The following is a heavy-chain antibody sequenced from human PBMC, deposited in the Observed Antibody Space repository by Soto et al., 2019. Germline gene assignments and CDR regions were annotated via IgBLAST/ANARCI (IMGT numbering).Heavy chain of an antibody. Sequence: QITLKESGPTLVKPTQTLTLTCTFSGFSVSTSGVGVAWIRQPPGKALEWLALIYWDDDKRYSPFLQSRVTITKDTSKNQVVLTMTNMDPXXXXXXXXXXXXXXXXXXXXXGQGTTVTVSS. J-gene: IGHJ6*02. CDR1: GFSVSTSGVG. CDR2: IYWDDDK. V-gene: IGHV2-5*02. CDR3: XXXXXXXXXXXX.